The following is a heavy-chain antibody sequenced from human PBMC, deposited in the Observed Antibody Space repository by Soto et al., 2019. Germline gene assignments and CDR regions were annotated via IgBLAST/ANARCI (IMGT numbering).Heavy chain of an antibody. V-gene: IGHV3-23*01. D-gene: IGHD5-12*01. CDR1: GLTFSSYA. J-gene: IGHJ6*02. CDR2: IIGSGGST. CDR3: AKSAVATILYYYYGMDV. Sequence: GSLRLSCAASGLTFSSYAMSWVRQAPGKGLEWVSAIIGSGGSTYYADSVKGRFTISRDNSKNTLYLQMNSLRAEDTAVYYCAKSAVATILYYYYGMDVWGQGTTVTVSS.